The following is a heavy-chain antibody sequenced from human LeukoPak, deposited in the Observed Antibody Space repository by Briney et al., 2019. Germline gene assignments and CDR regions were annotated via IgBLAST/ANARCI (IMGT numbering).Heavy chain of an antibody. CDR3: ARGDLWDSIEGFDY. V-gene: IGHV3-21*04. J-gene: IGHJ4*02. D-gene: IGHD3-3*01. Sequence: GGSLRLSCAASGFTFSSYSMNWVRQAPGKGLEWVSSISSSSSYIYYADSVKGRFTISRDNAKNSLYLQMNSLRAEDTAVYYCARGDLWDSIEGFDYWGQGTLVTVSS. CDR2: ISSSSSYI. CDR1: GFTFSSYS.